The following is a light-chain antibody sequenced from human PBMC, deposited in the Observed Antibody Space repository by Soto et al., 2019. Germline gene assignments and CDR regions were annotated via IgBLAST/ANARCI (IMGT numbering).Light chain of an antibody. CDR3: CSYAGNSEV. Sequence: ALTQPASVSGSPGQSITIPCTGTSGDVGGYNLVSWYQQHPGKAPKLMIYEVTERPSGVSNRFSGFKSGNTASLTISGLQPDDEADYYCCSYAGNSEVFGTGTKVTVL. CDR2: EVT. CDR1: SGDVGGYNL. J-gene: IGLJ1*01. V-gene: IGLV2-23*02.